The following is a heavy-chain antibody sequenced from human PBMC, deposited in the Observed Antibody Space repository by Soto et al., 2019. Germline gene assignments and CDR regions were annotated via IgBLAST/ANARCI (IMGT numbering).Heavy chain of an antibody. CDR3: ARPYYDILTGYSLGAFDI. D-gene: IGHD3-9*01. J-gene: IGHJ3*02. CDR2: IDPSDSYT. V-gene: IGHV5-10-1*01. CDR1: GYSFTSYW. Sequence: PXESLKISCKGSGYSFTSYWISLVRQMPGKGLEWMGRIDPSDSYTNYSPSFQGHVTISADKSISTAYLQWSSLKASDTAMYCCARPYYDILTGYSLGAFDIWGQGTMVTVSS.